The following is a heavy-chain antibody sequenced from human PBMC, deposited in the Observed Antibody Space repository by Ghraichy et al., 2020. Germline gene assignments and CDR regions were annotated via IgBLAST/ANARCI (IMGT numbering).Heavy chain of an antibody. Sequence: GESLNISCAASGFTFNNYWMHWVRQAPGQGLLWVSRINRDGSTTTYPDSVEGRFTISRDNAKNTLFLDMNSLRAEDTAVYYCAMSRDYADAFHIWGQGTRVTVSS. V-gene: IGHV3-74*01. CDR1: GFTFNNYW. J-gene: IGHJ3*02. CDR2: INRDGSTT. D-gene: IGHD3-16*01. CDR3: AMSRDYADAFHI.